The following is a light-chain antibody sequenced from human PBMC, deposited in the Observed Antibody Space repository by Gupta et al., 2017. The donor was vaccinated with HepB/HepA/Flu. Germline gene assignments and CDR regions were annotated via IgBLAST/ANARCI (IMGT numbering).Light chain of an antibody. Sequence: QSVLTQPPSASGTPGQRVTISCSGSSSNIGSNTVNWYQQPPGTAPKLLIYSNNQRPSGVPDRFSGSQSGTSASLAISGLQSEDEADYYCAAWDDSLNGVFGTGTKVTVL. J-gene: IGLJ1*01. CDR2: SNN. CDR1: SSNIGSNT. V-gene: IGLV1-44*01. CDR3: AAWDDSLNGV.